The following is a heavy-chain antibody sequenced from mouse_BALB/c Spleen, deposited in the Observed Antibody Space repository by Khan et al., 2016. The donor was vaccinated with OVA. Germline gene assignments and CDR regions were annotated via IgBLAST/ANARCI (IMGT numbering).Heavy chain of an antibody. V-gene: IGHV2-6-4*01. CDR1: GFSLSRYN. Sequence: QVQLKESGPGLVAPSQSLSITCTVSGFSLSRYNIHWVRQPPGKGLEWLGMIWGGGGTDYNSTLTSRLSIRKDNSKSQVLLKMNSLQTDDTAMYYCARAYYRYDGYDAMDYWGQGTSVTVSS. CDR3: ARAYYRYDGYDAMDY. J-gene: IGHJ4*01. CDR2: IWGGGGT. D-gene: IGHD2-14*01.